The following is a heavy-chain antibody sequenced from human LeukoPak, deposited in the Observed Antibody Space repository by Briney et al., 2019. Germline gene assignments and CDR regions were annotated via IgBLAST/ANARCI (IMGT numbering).Heavy chain of an antibody. CDR1: GFTFSSYE. CDR3: ARDTTSISHNFDY. D-gene: IGHD2/OR15-2a*01. V-gene: IGHV3-21*01. CDR2: ISSSSSYI. Sequence: GGSLRLSCAASGFTFSSYEMNWVRQAPGKGLEWVTSISSSSSYIYYADSVKGRFTISRDNAKNSLYLQMNSLRAEDTAVYYCARDTTSISHNFDYWGQGTLVTVSS. J-gene: IGHJ4*02.